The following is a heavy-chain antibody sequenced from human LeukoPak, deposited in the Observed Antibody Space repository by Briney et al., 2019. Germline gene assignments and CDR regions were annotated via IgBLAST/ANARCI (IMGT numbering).Heavy chain of an antibody. CDR1: GFTFSNYA. CDR2: ISDSGGTT. Sequence: GGSLRLSCAASGFTFSNYAMNWVRQARGKGLEWVSSISDSGGTTYYADSVKGRFTISRDNSKNTLYLQMSSVRAEDTAVYYCAKVRYVGYYFDNWGQGTLVTVSS. V-gene: IGHV3-23*01. J-gene: IGHJ4*02. CDR3: AKVRYVGYYFDN. D-gene: IGHD3-9*01.